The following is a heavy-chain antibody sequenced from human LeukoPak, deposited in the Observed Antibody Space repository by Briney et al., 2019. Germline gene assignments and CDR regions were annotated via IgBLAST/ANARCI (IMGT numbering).Heavy chain of an antibody. CDR3: ARERQYQFDY. Sequence: PSQTLSLTCTVSGGSISSYYWSWIRQPPGKGLEWIGYIYYSGSTNYNPSLKSRVTISVDTSKNQFSLKLSSVTAADTAVYYCARERQYQFDYWGQGSLVTISS. V-gene: IGHV4-59*12. CDR1: GGSISSYY. D-gene: IGHD4-11*01. J-gene: IGHJ4*02. CDR2: IYYSGST.